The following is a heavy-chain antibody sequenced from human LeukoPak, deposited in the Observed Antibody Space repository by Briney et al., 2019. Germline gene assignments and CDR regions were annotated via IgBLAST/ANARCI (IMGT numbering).Heavy chain of an antibody. V-gene: IGHV4-39*07. CDR2: IHYSGST. CDR3: ARVRCSGGSCPYYYYYYYMDV. J-gene: IGHJ6*03. D-gene: IGHD2-15*01. CDR1: GGSISSSSYY. Sequence: SETLSLTCTVSGGSISSSSYYWAWIRQPPGKGLEWIGSIHYSGSTYYNPSLQSRVTISIDTSKNQFSLKLRFVTAADTAVYYCARVRCSGGSCPYYYYYYYMDVWGKGITVTVSS.